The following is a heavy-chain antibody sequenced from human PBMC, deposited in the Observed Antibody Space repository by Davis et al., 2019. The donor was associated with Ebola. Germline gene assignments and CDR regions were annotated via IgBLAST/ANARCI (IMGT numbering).Heavy chain of an antibody. Sequence: ASVKVSCKASGYTFTDYYIHWVRQAPGQGLEWMGWINPNSGGTHYVQKFQGWVTMTRDTSISTAYMELSRLRSEDTAVYYCASPGIAAAGTPLGYWGQGTLVTVSS. CDR2: INPNSGGT. J-gene: IGHJ4*02. V-gene: IGHV1-2*04. CDR3: ASPGIAAAGTPLGY. CDR1: GYTFTDYY. D-gene: IGHD6-13*01.